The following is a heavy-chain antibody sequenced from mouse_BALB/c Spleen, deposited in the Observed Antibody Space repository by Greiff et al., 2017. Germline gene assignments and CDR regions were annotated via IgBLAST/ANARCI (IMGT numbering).Heavy chain of an antibody. CDR2: ISYDGSN. V-gene: IGHV3-6*02. Sequence: EVQVVESGPGLVKPSQSLSLTCSVTGYSITSGYYWNWIRQFPGNKLEWMGYISYDGSNNYNPSLKNRISITRDTSKNQFFLKLNSVTTEDTATYYCARGGYDYDGGPYYFDYWGQGTTLTVAS. J-gene: IGHJ2*01. D-gene: IGHD2-4*01. CDR1: GYSITSGYY. CDR3: ARGGYDYDGGPYYFDY.